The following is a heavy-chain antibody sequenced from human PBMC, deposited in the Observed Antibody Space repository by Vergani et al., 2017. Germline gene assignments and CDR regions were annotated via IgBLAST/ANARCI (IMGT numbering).Heavy chain of an antibody. CDR3: AVQPRVNLVGGEIVTKRTFDY. V-gene: IGHV4-34*02. Sequence: QVQLQQWGAGVVKPSGTLSLTCAVFGEYFSSFYWSWIRQPPGKGLEWIGEINNDGHTNYNPSLESRVTVSRDTAKNPFSLNLMSETAADTAMYYCAVQPRVNLVGGEIVTKRTFDYWIQGSLVTVSS. D-gene: IGHD3-10*01. CDR2: INNDGHT. J-gene: IGHJ4*02. CDR1: GEYFSSFY.